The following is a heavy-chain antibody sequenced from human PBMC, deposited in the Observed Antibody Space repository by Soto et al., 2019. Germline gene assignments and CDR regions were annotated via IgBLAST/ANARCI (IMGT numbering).Heavy chain of an antibody. V-gene: IGHV4-39*01. J-gene: IGHJ5*02. D-gene: IGHD6-19*01. CDR2: SYYSGST. CDR3: ASQSAVAGNWFDP. CDR1: GGSISSSSYY. Sequence: PSETLSLTCTVSGGSISSSSYYWGWIRQPPGKGLEWIGSSYYSGSTYYNPSLKSRGTISVDTSKNQFSLKLRSVTAADTAVYYCASQSAVAGNWFDPWGQGTLVTVSS.